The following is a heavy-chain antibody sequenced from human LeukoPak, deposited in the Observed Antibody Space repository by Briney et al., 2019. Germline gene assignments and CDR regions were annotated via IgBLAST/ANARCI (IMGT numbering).Heavy chain of an antibody. CDR3: ARDLTTVAPYYYSGMDL. CDR2: IYYSGIT. Sequence: PSETLSLTCTVSGGSISNYYWSWIRQPPGKGLEWIGYIYYSGITNYNPSLKSRVTISVDTSKNQFSLKLSSVTTADTAIYYCARDLTTVAPYYYSGMDLWGQGTTVTVSS. D-gene: IGHD4-11*01. V-gene: IGHV4-59*01. J-gene: IGHJ6*02. CDR1: GGSISNYY.